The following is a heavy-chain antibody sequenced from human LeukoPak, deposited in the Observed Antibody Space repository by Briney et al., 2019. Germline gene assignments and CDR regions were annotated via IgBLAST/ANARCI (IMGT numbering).Heavy chain of an antibody. Sequence: GASVKVSCRASGYSXTSYAINGVRQAPGQGLEWVGWISAYNGNTDYAQKVQGRVTMTTDASTSTAHMELVSLISDDTAVYYCARDPLRSTWSTYNNAMDVWGQGTTVTVS. D-gene: IGHD6-13*01. CDR2: ISAYNGNT. CDR3: ARDPLRSTWSTYNNAMDV. V-gene: IGHV1-18*04. CDR1: GYSXTSYA. J-gene: IGHJ6*02.